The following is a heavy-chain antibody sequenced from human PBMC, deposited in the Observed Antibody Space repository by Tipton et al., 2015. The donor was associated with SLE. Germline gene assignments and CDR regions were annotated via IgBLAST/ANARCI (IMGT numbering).Heavy chain of an antibody. J-gene: IGHJ4*02. CDR3: ARHGAIVISKNSPFDY. V-gene: IGHV4-38-2*01. CDR2: IYHSGTT. CDR1: GYSISSGYY. D-gene: IGHD3-22*01. Sequence: GLVKPSETLSLTCGVSGYSISSGYYWGWIRQTPGKGLEWIGSIYHSGTTNYTPSLKSRVTISRDTSKNWFSQKLTSVTAADSAVYYCARHGAIVISKNSPFDYWGQGTLVTVSS.